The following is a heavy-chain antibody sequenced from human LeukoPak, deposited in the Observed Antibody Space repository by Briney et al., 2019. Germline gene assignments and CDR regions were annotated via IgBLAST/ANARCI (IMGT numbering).Heavy chain of an antibody. CDR2: MNPNIGNT. CDR3: ARANYCGSGKKDLDY. V-gene: IGHV1-8*01. D-gene: IGHD3-10*01. CDR1: GYTFTTYD. Sequence: PSVKVSCKASGYTFTTYDINWVRQATGQGLEWMGWMNPNIGNTGYAQKFQGRVTMTRNTSMSTAYMQLNSLRSEDTAVYYCARANYCGSGKKDLDYWGQGTLVTVSS. J-gene: IGHJ4*02.